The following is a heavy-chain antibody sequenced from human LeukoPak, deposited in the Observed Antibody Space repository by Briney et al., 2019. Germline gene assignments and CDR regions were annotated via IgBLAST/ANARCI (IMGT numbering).Heavy chain of an antibody. V-gene: IGHV4-59*01. CDR1: GGSISSYY. J-gene: IGHJ2*01. CDR3: ARVGRYSSGWSYWYFDL. Sequence: SETLSLTCTVSGGSISSYYWSWIRQPPGKGLEWIGYIYYSGSTNYNPSLKSRVTISVDTSTNQFSLKLSSVTAADTAVYYCARVGRYSSGWSYWYFDLWGRGTLVTVSS. D-gene: IGHD6-19*01. CDR2: IYYSGST.